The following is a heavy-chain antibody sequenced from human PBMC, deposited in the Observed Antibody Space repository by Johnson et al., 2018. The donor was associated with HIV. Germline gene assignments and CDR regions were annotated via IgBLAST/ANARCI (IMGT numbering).Heavy chain of an antibody. Sequence: VQLVESGGGVVQPGRSLRLSCAASGFSFTKYAMHWVRQAPGKGLEWVAFIRYDGSNKYYADSVKGRFTISRDSSKNTLYLQMNSLKTEDTAVYYCTRDAKLRPLDGPDDAFDIWGQGTMVTVSS. J-gene: IGHJ3*02. V-gene: IGHV3-30-3*01. D-gene: IGHD2-2*03. CDR3: TRDAKLRPLDGPDDAFDI. CDR1: GFSFTKYA. CDR2: IRYDGSNK.